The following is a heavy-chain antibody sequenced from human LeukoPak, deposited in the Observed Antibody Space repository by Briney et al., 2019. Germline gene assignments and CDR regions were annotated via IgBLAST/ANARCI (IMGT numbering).Heavy chain of an antibody. V-gene: IGHV3-21*01. CDR2: ISSSSSYI. J-gene: IGHJ4*02. Sequence: GGSLRLSCAASGFTFSRYSMNWVRQAPGKGLEWVSSISSSSSYIYYADSVKGRFTISRDNAKNSLYLQMNSLRAEDTAVYYCARDAPSGEADSSGFPSVYWGQGTLVTVSS. D-gene: IGHD3-22*01. CDR1: GFTFSRYS. CDR3: ARDAPSGEADSSGFPSVY.